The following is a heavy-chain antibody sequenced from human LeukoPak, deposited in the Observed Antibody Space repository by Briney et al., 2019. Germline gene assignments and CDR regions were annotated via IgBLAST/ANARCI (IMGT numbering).Heavy chain of an antibody. J-gene: IGHJ4*02. D-gene: IGHD6-13*01. V-gene: IGHV4-34*01. Sequence: SETLSLTCAVYGGSFSGYYWSWIRQPPGKGLEWIGEINHSGSTNYNPSLKSRVTISVDTSKNQFSLKLSSVTAADTAVYYRARGRYSIAAAGRWGQGTLLTVSS. CDR1: GGSFSGYY. CDR2: INHSGST. CDR3: ARGRYSIAAAGR.